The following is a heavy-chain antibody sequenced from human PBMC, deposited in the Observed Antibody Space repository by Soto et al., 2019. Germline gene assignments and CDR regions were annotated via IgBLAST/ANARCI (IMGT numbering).Heavy chain of an antibody. J-gene: IGHJ5*02. D-gene: IGHD1-26*01. CDR3: ARDAPVVGATLNNWFDP. CDR1: GYTFTSYY. V-gene: IGHV1-46*03. Sequence: RASVKVSCKASGYTFTSYYMHWVRQAPGQGLEWMGIINPSGGSTSYAQKFQGRVTMTRDTSTSTVYMELSSLRSEDTAVYYCARDAPVVGATLNNWFDPWGQGTLVTVSS. CDR2: INPSGGST.